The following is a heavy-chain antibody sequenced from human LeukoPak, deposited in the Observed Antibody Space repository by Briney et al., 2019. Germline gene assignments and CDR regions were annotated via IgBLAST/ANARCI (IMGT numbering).Heavy chain of an antibody. J-gene: IGHJ4*02. D-gene: IGHD6-19*01. V-gene: IGHV4-34*01. CDR2: INHSGST. CDR1: GGSFSDYY. Sequence: SETLSLTCAVYGGSFSDYYWTCIRQPPGKGLEWIGEINHSGSTNYNPSLKSRVTISVDTSKNQFSLKLNSVTAADTAVYYCARTLPYNGGWRATFDFWGQGTLVTVSS. CDR3: ARTLPYNGGWRATFDF.